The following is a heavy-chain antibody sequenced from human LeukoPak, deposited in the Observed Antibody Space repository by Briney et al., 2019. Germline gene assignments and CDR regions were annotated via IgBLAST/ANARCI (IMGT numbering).Heavy chain of an antibody. CDR1: GGTFSSYA. CDR2: IIPILGIA. D-gene: IGHD1-1*01. CDR3: ARDTTGPLDY. V-gene: IGHV1-69*04. J-gene: IGHJ4*02. Sequence: SVKVSRKASGGTFSSYAISWVRQAPGQGLEWMGRIIPILGIANYAQKFQGRVTITADKSTSTAYMELSSLRSEDTAVYYCARDTTGPLDYWGQGTLVTVSS.